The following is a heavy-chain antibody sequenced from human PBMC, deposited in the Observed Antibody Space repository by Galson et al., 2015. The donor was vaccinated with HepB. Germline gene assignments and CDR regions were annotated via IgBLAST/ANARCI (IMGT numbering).Heavy chain of an antibody. V-gene: IGHV2-70*11. D-gene: IGHD3-10*01. J-gene: IGHJ4*02. CDR1: GFSLSTSGMC. CDR2: IDWDDDK. CDR3: VRWAPLGSGSYSLDY. Sequence: PALVKPTQTLTLTCTFSGFSLSTSGMCVSWIRQTPGKALEWLARIDWDDDKYYSTSLKTRLTISKDTSKNQVVLTMTNMGPVDTATYYCVRWAPLGSGSYSLDYWGQGTLVTVSS.